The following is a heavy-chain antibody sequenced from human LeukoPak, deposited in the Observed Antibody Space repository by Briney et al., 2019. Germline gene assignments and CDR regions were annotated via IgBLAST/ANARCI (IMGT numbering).Heavy chain of an antibody. J-gene: IGHJ5*02. CDR3: VRQPPGVYDTTQNWFDP. Sequence: AGESLKISCKGSGYSFTSYWIGWVRQMPGKGLEWMGIIYPGDSHTNYSPSFEGHVTISVDKSISTAYLQWSSLKASDTAMYYCVRQPPGVYDTTQNWFDPWGQGTLVTVSS. CDR2: IYPGDSHT. CDR1: GYSFTSYW. D-gene: IGHD3-22*01. V-gene: IGHV5-51*01.